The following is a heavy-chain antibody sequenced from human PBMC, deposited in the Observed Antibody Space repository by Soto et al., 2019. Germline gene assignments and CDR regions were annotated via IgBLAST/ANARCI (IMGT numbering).Heavy chain of an antibody. CDR3: ARVEIIDYVDATEAPFEI. D-gene: IGHD4-17*01. CDR1: GYTFTSYG. Sequence: ASVKVACKASGYTFTSYGISWVRQAPGQGLEWMGWISAYNGNTNYAQKLQGRVTMTTDTSTSTAYMELRSLRSDDTAVYYCARVEIIDYVDATEAPFEIWGQGKMVTV. J-gene: IGHJ3*02. CDR2: ISAYNGNT. V-gene: IGHV1-18*04.